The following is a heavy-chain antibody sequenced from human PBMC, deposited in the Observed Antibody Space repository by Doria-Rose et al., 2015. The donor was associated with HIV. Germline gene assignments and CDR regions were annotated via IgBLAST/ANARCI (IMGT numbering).Heavy chain of an antibody. CDR1: GVSLSSPGMG. V-gene: IGHV2-26*01. J-gene: IGHJ4*02. Sequence: QITLKESGPVLVKPTETLTLTCTVSGVSLSSPGMGVSWIRQPPGKALEWLANIYSDDERSYKPSLKSRLTISRGTSKSQVVLTMADMDPVDTATYYCARIQSSRWYHKYYFDFWGQGTVVFVS. D-gene: IGHD6-13*01. CDR2: IYSDDER. CDR3: ARIQSSRWYHKYYFDF.